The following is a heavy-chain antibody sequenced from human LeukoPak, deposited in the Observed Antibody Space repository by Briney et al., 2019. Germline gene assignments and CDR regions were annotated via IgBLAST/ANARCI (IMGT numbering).Heavy chain of an antibody. Sequence: GGSLRLSCAASGFTFSSYGMHWVRQAPGKGLEWVAFIRYDGSNKYYADSVKGRFTISRDNYKNTLYLQMNSLRAEDTAVYYCAKVDPIPWGNVAFDIWGQGTMVTVSS. CDR2: IRYDGSNK. CDR1: GFTFSSYG. J-gene: IGHJ3*02. D-gene: IGHD3-16*01. V-gene: IGHV3-30*02. CDR3: AKVDPIPWGNVAFDI.